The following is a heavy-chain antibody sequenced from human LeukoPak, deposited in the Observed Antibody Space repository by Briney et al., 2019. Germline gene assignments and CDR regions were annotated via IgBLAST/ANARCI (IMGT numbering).Heavy chain of an antibody. J-gene: IGHJ4*02. V-gene: IGHV3-15*01. D-gene: IGHD2-2*01. CDR2: IISKTDGGTT. CDR3: TQLLLYYFDY. Sequence: GGSLRLSCAASGFTFSNAWMSWVRQAPGKGLEWVGRIISKTDGGTTDYAAPVKGRFTISRDDSKNTLYLQMNSLKTEDTAVYYCTQLLLYYFDYWGQGTLVTVSS. CDR1: GFTFSNAW.